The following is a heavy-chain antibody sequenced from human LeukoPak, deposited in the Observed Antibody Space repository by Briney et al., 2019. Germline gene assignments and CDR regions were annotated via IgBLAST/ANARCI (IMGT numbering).Heavy chain of an antibody. D-gene: IGHD3-22*01. J-gene: IGHJ6*02. Sequence: SETLSLTCTVSGDSISTYYWSWIRQPPGKGLEWIGEINHSGSTNYNPSLKSRVTISVDTSKNQFSLKLSSVTAADTAVYYCARRAEITMIVVATRGMDVWGQGTTVTVSS. CDR2: INHSGST. CDR1: GDSISTYY. CDR3: ARRAEITMIVVATRGMDV. V-gene: IGHV4-34*01.